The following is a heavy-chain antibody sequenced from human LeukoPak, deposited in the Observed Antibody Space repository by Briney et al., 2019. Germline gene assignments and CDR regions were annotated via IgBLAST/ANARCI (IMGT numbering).Heavy chain of an antibody. CDR3: ARGKQTTFGGD. D-gene: IGHD3-16*01. CDR1: GGSFSGYY. V-gene: IGHV4-34*01. J-gene: IGHJ4*02. CDR2: INHSGST. Sequence: SETLSLTCAVYGGSFSGYYWSWIRQPPGKGLEWIGEINHSGSTNYNPSLKSRVTISVDTSKNQFSLKLSSVTAADTAVYYCARGKQTTFGGDWGQGTLVTVSS.